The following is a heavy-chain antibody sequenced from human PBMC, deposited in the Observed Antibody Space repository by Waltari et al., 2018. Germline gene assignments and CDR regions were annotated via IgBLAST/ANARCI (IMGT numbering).Heavy chain of an antibody. Sequence: QLQLQESGPGMVKPSETLSLTCIVSGGSISISSHYWDWIRQTPGKGLEWIGSIDYNGRTHYNPSLKTRVTMSVDTSKNQFSLKMTSVTAADTAMYYCARGGTPDGWFDPWGQGTLVNVSS. CDR3: ARGGTPDGWFDP. D-gene: IGHD2-15*01. CDR2: IDYNGRT. V-gene: IGHV4-39*07. J-gene: IGHJ5*02. CDR1: GGSISISSHY.